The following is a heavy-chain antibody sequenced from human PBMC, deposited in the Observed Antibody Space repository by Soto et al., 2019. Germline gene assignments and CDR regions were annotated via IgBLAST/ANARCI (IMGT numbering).Heavy chain of an antibody. CDR1: GFTFDNYA. Sequence: EVQLVESGGGLEKPGRSLRLSCAASGFTFDNYAMHWVRQAPGKGLEWVSGISRNSDSIGYADSVKGRFTISRDNAKNSLYLQMNSLRAEDTALYYCAKDLYPMTTVTPPDYWGQGTLVTVSS. D-gene: IGHD4-17*01. J-gene: IGHJ4*02. CDR3: AKDLYPMTTVTPPDY. V-gene: IGHV3-9*01. CDR2: ISRNSDSI.